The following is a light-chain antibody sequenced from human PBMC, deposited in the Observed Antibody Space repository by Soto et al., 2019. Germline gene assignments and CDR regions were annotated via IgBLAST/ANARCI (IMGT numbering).Light chain of an antibody. V-gene: IGLV2-14*01. CDR1: SSDVGGYNY. J-gene: IGLJ2*01. CDR2: EVS. Sequence: QSALTQPASVSGSPGQSITISCTGTSSDVGGYNYVSWYQQHPGKAPKLMIYEVSNRPSGVSNRFSGSKSGNTASLTISGLQAEDEGDYHCSSYTSSTTLVFGGGTKLNVL. CDR3: SSYTSSTTLV.